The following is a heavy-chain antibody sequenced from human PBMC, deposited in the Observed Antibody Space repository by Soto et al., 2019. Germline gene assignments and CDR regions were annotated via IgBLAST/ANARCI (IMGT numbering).Heavy chain of an antibody. D-gene: IGHD3-22*01. V-gene: IGHV4-31*03. CDR2: IYYSGST. J-gene: IGHJ4*02. CDR3: AFRSKQVVPEY. Sequence: PSETLSLTCTVSGGSISSGGYYWSWIRQHPGKGLEWIGYIYYSGSTYYNPSLKSRVTISVDTSKNQFSLKLSSVTAADTAGYYCAFRSKQVVPEYWGQGTLVTVSS. CDR1: GGSISSGGYY.